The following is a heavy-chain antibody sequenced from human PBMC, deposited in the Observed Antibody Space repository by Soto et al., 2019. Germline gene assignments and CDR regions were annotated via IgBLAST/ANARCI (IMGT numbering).Heavy chain of an antibody. Sequence: EVQLVESGGGLVQPGRSLRLSCAASGFTFDDYAMHWVRQAPGKGLEWVSGISWNSGSIGYADSVKGRFTISRDNAKNSLYLQMNSLRADDTALYYCAKDIAARPEGLDYWGQGTLVTVSS. CDR2: ISWNSGSI. CDR1: GFTFDDYA. CDR3: AKDIAARPEGLDY. V-gene: IGHV3-9*01. J-gene: IGHJ4*02. D-gene: IGHD6-6*01.